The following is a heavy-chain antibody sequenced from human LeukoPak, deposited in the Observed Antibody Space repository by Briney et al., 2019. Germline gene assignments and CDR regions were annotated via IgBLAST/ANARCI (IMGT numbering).Heavy chain of an antibody. Sequence: ASVKVSCKASGYTFTGYYMHWVQQAPGQGLEWMGWINPNSGGTNYAQKFQGRVTMTRDTSISTAYMELSRLRSDDTAVYYCARENGYSSSVDYWGQGTLVTVSS. V-gene: IGHV1-2*02. J-gene: IGHJ4*02. CDR2: INPNSGGT. CDR3: ARENGYSSSVDY. CDR1: GYTFTGYY. D-gene: IGHD6-13*01.